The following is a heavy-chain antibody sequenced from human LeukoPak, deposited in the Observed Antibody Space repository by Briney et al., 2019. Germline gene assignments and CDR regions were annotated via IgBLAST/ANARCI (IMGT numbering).Heavy chain of an antibody. CDR3: ARVTGYMIEDYFDY. V-gene: IGHV4-38-2*02. J-gene: IGHJ4*02. Sequence: SETLSLTCTVSGYSISSGYYWGWIRQPPGKGLEWIGSIYHSGSTYYNPSLKSRVTISVETSKNQFSLKLSSVTAAGTAVYYCARVTGYMIEDYFDYWGQGTLVTVSP. CDR1: GYSISSGYY. CDR2: IYHSGST. D-gene: IGHD3-22*01.